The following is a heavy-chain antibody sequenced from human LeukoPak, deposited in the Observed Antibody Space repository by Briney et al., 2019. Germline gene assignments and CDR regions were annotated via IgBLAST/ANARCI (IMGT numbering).Heavy chain of an antibody. Sequence: PGGSLRLSCAASGFTFSNAWMNWVRQAPGKGLEWVSSISSSSSYIYYADSVKGRFTISRDNAKNSLYLQMNSLRAEDTAVYYCARGADCSSTSCYEPSWGQGTLVTVSS. CDR1: GFTFSNAW. V-gene: IGHV3-21*01. D-gene: IGHD2-2*01. J-gene: IGHJ4*02. CDR3: ARGADCSSTSCYEPS. CDR2: ISSSSSYI.